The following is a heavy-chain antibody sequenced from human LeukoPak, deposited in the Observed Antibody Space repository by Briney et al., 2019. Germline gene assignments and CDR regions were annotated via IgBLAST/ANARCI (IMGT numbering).Heavy chain of an antibody. CDR1: GFTFSSYW. CDR2: IKQDGSEK. J-gene: IGHJ6*03. V-gene: IGHV3-7*01. CDR3: ARTSSEDILTGYYNYMDV. Sequence: GGSLRLSCAASGFTFSSYWMSWVRQAPGKGLEWVANIKQDGSEKYYVDSVKSRFTISRDNAKNSLYLQMNSLRAEDTAVYYCARTSSEDILTGYYNYMDVWGKGTTVTVSS. D-gene: IGHD3-9*01.